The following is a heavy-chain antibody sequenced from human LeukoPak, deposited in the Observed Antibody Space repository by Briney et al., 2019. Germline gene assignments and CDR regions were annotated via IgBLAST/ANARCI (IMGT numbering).Heavy chain of an antibody. V-gene: IGHV3-21*01. CDR3: AREEEYSSSSPDY. CDR2: ISSSSSNI. D-gene: IGHD6-6*01. CDR1: GFTFSSYS. J-gene: IGHJ4*02. Sequence: GGSLRLSCAASGFTFSSYSMNWVRQAPGKGLEWVSSISSSSSNIYYADSVKGRLTISRDNAKNSLTLQMNSLRAEDTAVYYCAREEEYSSSSPDYWGQGTLVTVSS.